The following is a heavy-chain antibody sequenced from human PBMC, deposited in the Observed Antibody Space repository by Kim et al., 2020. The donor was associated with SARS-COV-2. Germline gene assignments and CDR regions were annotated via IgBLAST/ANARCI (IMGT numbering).Heavy chain of an antibody. Sequence: ASVKVSCKVSGYTLTELSMHWVRQAPGKGLEWMGGFDPEDGETIYAQKFQGRVTMTEDTSTDTAYMELSSLRSEDTAVYYCATVGYCSSTSCYAEHYYYGMDVWGQGTTVTVSS. CDR1: GYTLTELS. D-gene: IGHD2-2*01. J-gene: IGHJ6*02. V-gene: IGHV1-24*01. CDR3: ATVGYCSSTSCYAEHYYYGMDV. CDR2: FDPEDGET.